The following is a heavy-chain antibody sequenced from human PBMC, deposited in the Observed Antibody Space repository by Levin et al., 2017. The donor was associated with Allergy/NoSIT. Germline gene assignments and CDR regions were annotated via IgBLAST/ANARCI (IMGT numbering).Heavy chain of an antibody. V-gene: IGHV3-7*01. J-gene: IGHJ4*02. CDR2: IKQDGSEK. CDR1: GFTFSTSW. CDR3: ARGVYDFLTGSYSFDY. Sequence: GESLKISCAVSGFTFSTSWMSWVRQAPGKGLEWVANIKQDGSEKYYVDSVKGRFTISRDNTKKSLYLQMSSLRAEDTAVYYCARGVYDFLTGSYSFDYWGQGTLVTVSS. D-gene: IGHD3-9*01.